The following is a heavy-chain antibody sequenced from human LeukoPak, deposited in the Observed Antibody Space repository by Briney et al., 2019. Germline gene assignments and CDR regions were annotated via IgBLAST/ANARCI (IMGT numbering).Heavy chain of an antibody. CDR2: IYPGDSDT. J-gene: IGHJ6*03. D-gene: IGHD5-18*01. CDR3: ATRDTAMPQGSSDYYYMDV. V-gene: IGHV5-51*01. Sequence: PGESLKISCKGSGYSFTSYWIGWVRQMPGKGLEWMGIIYPGDSDTRYSPSFQGQVTISADKSISTAYLQWSSLKASDTAMYYCATRDTAMPQGSSDYYYMDVWGKGTTVTVSS. CDR1: GYSFTSYW.